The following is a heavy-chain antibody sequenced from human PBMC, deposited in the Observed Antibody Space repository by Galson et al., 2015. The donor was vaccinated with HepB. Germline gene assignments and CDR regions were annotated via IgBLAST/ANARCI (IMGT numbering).Heavy chain of an antibody. CDR2: INPNSGGT. CDR3: ARRPIAVAGNAFDY. D-gene: IGHD6-19*01. J-gene: IGHJ4*02. Sequence: CKASGYTFPGYYMHWVRQAPGQGLEWMGWINPNSGGTNYAQKFQGRVTMTRGTSISTAYMELSRLRSDDTAVYYCARRPIAVAGNAFDYWGQGTLVTVSS. CDR1: GYTFPGYY. V-gene: IGHV1-2*02.